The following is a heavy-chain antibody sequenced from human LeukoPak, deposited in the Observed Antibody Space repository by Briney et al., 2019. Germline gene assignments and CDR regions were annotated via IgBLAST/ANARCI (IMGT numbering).Heavy chain of an antibody. CDR3: ATDSPETAAFDY. Sequence: GGSLGPSCTASGFSFSTYSMNWVRQAPGKGLEWVSYIVGSSSNIYYADSVKGRFTISRDNAKNSLYLQMDSLRAEDTAVYYCATDSPETAAFDYWGQGTLVTVSS. D-gene: IGHD1-1*01. CDR1: GFSFSTYS. V-gene: IGHV3-48*04. CDR2: IVGSSSNI. J-gene: IGHJ4*02.